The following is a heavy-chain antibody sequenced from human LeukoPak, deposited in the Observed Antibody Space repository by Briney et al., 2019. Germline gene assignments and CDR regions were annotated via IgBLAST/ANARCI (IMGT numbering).Heavy chain of an antibody. J-gene: IGHJ4*02. CDR1: GGSFSGYY. CDR2: INHSGST. CDR3: ARRGPRYSSGWYYFDY. Sequence: SETLSLTCAVYGGSFSGYYWSWIRQPPGKGLEWIGEINHSGSTNYNPSLKSRVTISVDTSKNQFSLKLSSVTAADTAVYYCARRGPRYSSGWYYFDYWGQGTLVTVSS. D-gene: IGHD6-19*01. V-gene: IGHV4-34*01.